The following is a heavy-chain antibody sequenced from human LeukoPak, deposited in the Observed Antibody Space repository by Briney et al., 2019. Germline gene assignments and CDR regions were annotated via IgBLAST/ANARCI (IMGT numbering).Heavy chain of an antibody. J-gene: IGHJ4*02. CDR1: GYTLTELS. V-gene: IGHV1-24*01. CDR3: ATGGYGSDYFDY. D-gene: IGHD3-10*01. Sequence: ASVKVSCTVSGYTLTELSMHWVRQAPGKGLEWMGGFDPEDGETIYAQKFQGRVTMTEDTSTDTAYMELSSLRSEDTAVYYCATGGYGSDYFDYWGQGTLVTVSS. CDR2: FDPEDGET.